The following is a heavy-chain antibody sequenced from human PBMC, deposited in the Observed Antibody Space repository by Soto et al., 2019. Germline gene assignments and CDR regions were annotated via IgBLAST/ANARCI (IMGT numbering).Heavy chain of an antibody. V-gene: IGHV3-11*05. CDR3: GRGGHEGGVVVVAAYDAFDI. J-gene: IGHJ3*02. Sequence: QVQLVESGGGLVKPGGSLRLSCAASGFTFSDYYMSWIRQAPGKGLEWVSYISSSSSYTNYADSVKGRFTISRDNAKNSLSLQMSSLSAEDAAVYYCGRGGHEGGVVVVAAYDAFDIWGQGTMVTVSS. D-gene: IGHD2-15*01. CDR2: ISSSSSYT. CDR1: GFTFSDYY.